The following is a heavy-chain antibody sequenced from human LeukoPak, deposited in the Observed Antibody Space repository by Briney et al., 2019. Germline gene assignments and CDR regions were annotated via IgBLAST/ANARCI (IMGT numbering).Heavy chain of an antibody. V-gene: IGHV3-7*01. CDR3: ARDLWLAAAPLGY. D-gene: IGHD6-13*01. CDR2: IKKDGSEK. Sequence: PGGSLRLSCAASGFTFSDYWMSWVRQAPGKGLEYVANIKKDGSEKHYVDSVKGRFTISRDNAKNSLYLQMNSLRAEDTAVYYCARDLWLAAAPLGYWGQGTLVTVSS. J-gene: IGHJ4*02. CDR1: GFTFSDYW.